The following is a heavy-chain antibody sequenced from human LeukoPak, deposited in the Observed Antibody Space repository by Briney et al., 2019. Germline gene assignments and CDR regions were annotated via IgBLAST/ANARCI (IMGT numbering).Heavy chain of an antibody. D-gene: IGHD1-26*01. CDR2: INTGNGDT. Sequence: ASVKVSCKTSGYTFTNYGMHWVRQAPRQSHEWMGWINTGNGDTKSSQRFQDRVTLTRDTSARTAYMELNSLNSEDTAVYYCAGVPLSDASGHYYPHWGQGTLVTVSS. J-gene: IGHJ1*01. V-gene: IGHV1-3*04. CDR1: GYTFTNYG. CDR3: AGVPLSDASGHYYPH.